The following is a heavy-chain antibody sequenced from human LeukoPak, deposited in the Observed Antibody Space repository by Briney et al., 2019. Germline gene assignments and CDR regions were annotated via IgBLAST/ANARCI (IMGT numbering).Heavy chain of an antibody. J-gene: IGHJ2*01. V-gene: IGHV3-30*18. CDR1: GFIFSGSW. CDR2: ISYDGSNK. CDR3: AEDGPRLIQLWLGPSAIHWYFDL. Sequence: GGSLRLSCTASGFIFSGSWMAWIRQAPGKGLEWVAVISYDGSNKYYADSVKGRFTISRDNSKNTLYLQMNSLRAEDTAVYYCAEDGPRLIQLWLGPSAIHWYFDLWGRGTLVTVSS. D-gene: IGHD5-18*01.